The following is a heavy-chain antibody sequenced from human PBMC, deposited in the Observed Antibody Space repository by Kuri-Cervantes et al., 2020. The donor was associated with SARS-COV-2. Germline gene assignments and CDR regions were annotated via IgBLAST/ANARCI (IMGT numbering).Heavy chain of an antibody. Sequence: SETLSLTCTVSGGSVSSGGYYWSWVRPPAGKGLEWIGRNYTSGDTDYSPSLKSRVTITVDTYKNQFSLQLSTVTDADTAVYYCARMLWDILVVPAAIRGDAFDFGAQG. V-gene: IGHV4-61*02. D-gene: IGHD2-2*01. CDR3: ARMLWDILVVPAAIRGDAFDF. CDR1: GGSVSSGGYY. J-gene: IGHJ3*01. CDR2: NYTSGDT.